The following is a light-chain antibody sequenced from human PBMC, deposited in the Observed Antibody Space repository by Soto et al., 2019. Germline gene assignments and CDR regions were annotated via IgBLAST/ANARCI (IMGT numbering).Light chain of an antibody. Sequence: EIVLTQSPGTLSLSPWERANRSCRASQSVSKNFLAWYQQKPGQAPRLLISGASNRATGIPDRISGSGSGTAFSLTIDTLAPEDCAVSLCPQYGSSRPTFGGGTKVAIK. CDR1: QSVSKNF. J-gene: IGKJ4*01. CDR3: PQYGSSRPT. CDR2: GAS. V-gene: IGKV3-20*01.